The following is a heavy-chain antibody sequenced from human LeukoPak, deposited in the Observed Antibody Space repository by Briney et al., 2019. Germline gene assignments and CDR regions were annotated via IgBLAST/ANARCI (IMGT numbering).Heavy chain of an antibody. CDR1: GYTFTSYG. V-gene: IGHV1-18*01. CDR3: ARDYYYDSSGYVDY. J-gene: IGHJ4*02. D-gene: IGHD3-22*01. CDR2: ISAYHGNA. Sequence: SAVKVSCKASGYTFTSYGISWVRQAPGQGLEWMGWISAYHGNANYAQSLQGRITMTTDTSTSTAYMELTSLRGDDTAVYYCARDYYYDSSGYVDYWGQGTLVTVSS.